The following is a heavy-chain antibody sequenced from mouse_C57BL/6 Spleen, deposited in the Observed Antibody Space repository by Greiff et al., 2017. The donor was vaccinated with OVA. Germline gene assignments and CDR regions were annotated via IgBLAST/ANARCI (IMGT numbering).Heavy chain of an antibody. Sequence: QVQLKQPGAELVMPGASVKLSCKASGYTFTSYWMHWVKQRPGQGLEWIGEIDPSDSYTNYNQKFKGKSTLTVDKSSSTAYMQLSSLTSEDSAVYYCARKESEIPYAMDYWGQGTSVTVSS. J-gene: IGHJ4*01. CDR1: GYTFTSYW. V-gene: IGHV1-69*01. CDR2: IDPSDSYT. CDR3: ARKESEIPYAMDY.